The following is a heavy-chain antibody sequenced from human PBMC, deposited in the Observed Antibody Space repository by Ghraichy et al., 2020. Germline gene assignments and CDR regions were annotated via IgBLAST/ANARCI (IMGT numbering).Heavy chain of an antibody. CDR3: ARRGLLDKDY. CDR1: GYSFTRYW. Sequence: GESLNISCKASGYSFTRYWIGWVRQMPGKGLEWMGIIHPGDSDTRYSPSFQGQVTISADKSITTAYLQWSSLKASDTAMYYCARRGLLDKDYWGQGTLVTVSS. D-gene: IGHD3-16*01. V-gene: IGHV5-51*01. J-gene: IGHJ4*02. CDR2: IHPGDSDT.